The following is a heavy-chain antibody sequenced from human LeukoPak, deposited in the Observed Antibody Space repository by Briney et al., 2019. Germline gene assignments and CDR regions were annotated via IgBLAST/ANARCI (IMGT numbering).Heavy chain of an antibody. CDR3: TRALRLGELSSNYY. D-gene: IGHD3-16*02. CDR2: INPNGGGT. CDR1: GYTFTAYY. J-gene: IGHJ4*02. Sequence: ASVKVSCKASGYTFTAYYVHWVRQAPGQGLEWMGWINPNGGGTDSAQKFQGRVTMTRDTSISTAYMELSRLRSDDTAVYYCTRALRLGELSSNYYWGQGTLVTVSS. V-gene: IGHV1-2*02.